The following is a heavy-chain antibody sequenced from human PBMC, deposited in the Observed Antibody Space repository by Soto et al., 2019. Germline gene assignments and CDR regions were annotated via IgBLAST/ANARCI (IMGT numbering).Heavy chain of an antibody. CDR1: GYSISSGFY. J-gene: IGHJ4*02. CDR2: MFHSGST. CDR3: ANQRSREGYNFIEY. D-gene: IGHD5-12*01. Sequence: PSETLSLTCAVSGYSISSGFYWGWIRQPPGKGLEWIGIMFHSGSTYYNPSLQSRVTISVDTSKNQVSLKLTSVTVADTAVEFCANQRSREGYNFIEYWGQGIQVTVSS. V-gene: IGHV4-38-2*01.